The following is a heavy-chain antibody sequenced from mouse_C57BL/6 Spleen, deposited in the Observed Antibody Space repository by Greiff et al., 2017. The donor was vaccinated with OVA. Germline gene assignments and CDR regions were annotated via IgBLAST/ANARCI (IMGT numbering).Heavy chain of an antibody. Sequence: QVQLKQPGAELVKPGASVKLSCKASGYTFTSYWMHWVKQRPGQGLEWIGMIHPNSGSTNYNEKFKSKATLTVDKSSSTAYMQLSSLTSEDSAVYYCARDDSNTWFAYWGQGTLVTVSA. V-gene: IGHV1-64*01. J-gene: IGHJ3*01. CDR2: IHPNSGST. D-gene: IGHD2-5*01. CDR3: ARDDSNTWFAY. CDR1: GYTFTSYW.